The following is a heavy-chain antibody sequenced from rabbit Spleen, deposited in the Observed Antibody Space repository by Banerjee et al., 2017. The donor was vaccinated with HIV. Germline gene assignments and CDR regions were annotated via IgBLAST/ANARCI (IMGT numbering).Heavy chain of an antibody. CDR3: WRLAFAYDIKL. D-gene: IGHD6-1*01. CDR1: GFDFSDRDV. V-gene: IGHV1S45*01. J-gene: IGHJ4*01. Sequence: QGQLEESGGGLVQPEGSLTLTCKASGFDFSDRDVMCWVRQAPGKGLEWITCINTATGKGVYASWAKGRFAISKTSSTTVTLQLTSLTAADTATYFCWRLAFAYDIKLWGPGTPGHRL. CDR2: INTATGKG.